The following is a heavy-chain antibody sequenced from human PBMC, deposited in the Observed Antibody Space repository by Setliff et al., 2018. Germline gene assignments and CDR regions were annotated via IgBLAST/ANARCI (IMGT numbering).Heavy chain of an antibody. J-gene: IGHJ5*02. Sequence: GASVKVSCKTSGYTFTSYDINWVRQATGQGLEWMGWMNPNSGNTGYAQKFQGRVTMTRNTSISTAYMELSSLRSEDTAVYYCARVITMIVVVGGWFDPWGQGTLVTVSS. V-gene: IGHV1-8*01. CDR1: GYTFTSYD. D-gene: IGHD3-22*01. CDR3: ARVITMIVVVGGWFDP. CDR2: MNPNSGNT.